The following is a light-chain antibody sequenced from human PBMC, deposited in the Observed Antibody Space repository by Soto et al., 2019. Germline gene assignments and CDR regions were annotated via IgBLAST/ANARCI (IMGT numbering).Light chain of an antibody. Sequence: QSALTQPASVSGSPGQSITISCTGTSSDVGNYNLVSWYQQHPGKAPKLMIYEGSKRPSGVSNRFSGSKSGNTASLTISILQAEDEADYYCCSYAGSSTYVFGTATKVTVL. V-gene: IGLV2-23*01. J-gene: IGLJ1*01. CDR3: CSYAGSSTYV. CDR1: SSDVGNYNL. CDR2: EGS.